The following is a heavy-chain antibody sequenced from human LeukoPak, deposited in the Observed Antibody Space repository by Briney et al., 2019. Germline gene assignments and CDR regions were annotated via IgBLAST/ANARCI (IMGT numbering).Heavy chain of an antibody. D-gene: IGHD5-24*01. V-gene: IGHV3-66*01. CDR2: IYSGGST. J-gene: IGHJ6*02. Sequence: GGSLRLSCAASGFTVSSNYMSWVRQAPGKGLEWASLIYSGGSTYYVDSVKGRFTISRDNSKNTLYLQMNSVRAEDTAVYYCASRDKGYYYGMDVWGQGTTVTVSS. CDR3: ASRDKGYYYGMDV. CDR1: GFTVSSNY.